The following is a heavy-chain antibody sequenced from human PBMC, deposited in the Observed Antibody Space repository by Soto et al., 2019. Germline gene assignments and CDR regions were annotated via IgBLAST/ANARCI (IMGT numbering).Heavy chain of an antibody. D-gene: IGHD2-8*01. Sequence: GAPVKVSCKASGYSFTDYHIHSVPQAPEQTPEWLRRINPKSGGTSTAQKFQGWVTMTTDTSISTASMELTRLTSDDTAIYYCARGDSTDCSNGVCSFFYNHDMDVWGQGTTVTVSS. CDR1: GYSFTDYH. CDR3: ARGDSTDCSNGVCSFFYNHDMDV. J-gene: IGHJ6*02. V-gene: IGHV1-2*04. CDR2: INPKSGGT.